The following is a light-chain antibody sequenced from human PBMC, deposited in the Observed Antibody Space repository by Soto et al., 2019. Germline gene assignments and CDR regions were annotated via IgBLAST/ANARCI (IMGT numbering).Light chain of an antibody. CDR2: LEGSGSY. V-gene: IGLV4-60*02. CDR3: ETWDSNTHV. CDR1: SGHSSYI. J-gene: IGLJ3*02. Sequence: QAVVTQSSSASASLGSSVKLTCTLSSGHSSYIIAWHQQQPGKAPRYLMKLEGSGSYNKGSGVPDRFSGSSSGADRYLTISNLRFEDEADYYCETWDSNTHVFGGGTKLTVL.